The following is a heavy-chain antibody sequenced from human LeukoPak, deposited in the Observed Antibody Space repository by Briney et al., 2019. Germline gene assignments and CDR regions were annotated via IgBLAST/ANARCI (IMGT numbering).Heavy chain of an antibody. CDR1: GYTFTGYY. CDR2: INPNSGGT. J-gene: IGHJ6*03. V-gene: IGHV1-2*02. D-gene: IGHD2-2*01. CDR3: AREDCSSTSCYPRVRAHYYYMDV. Sequence: ASVKVSCKASGYTFTGYYMHWVRQAPGQGLEWMGWINPNSGGTNYAQKFQGRVTMTRDTSISTAYMELSSLRSEDTAVYYCAREDCSSTSCYPRVRAHYYYMDVWGKGTTVTISS.